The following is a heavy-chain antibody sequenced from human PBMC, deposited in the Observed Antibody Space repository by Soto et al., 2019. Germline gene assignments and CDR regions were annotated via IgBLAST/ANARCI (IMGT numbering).Heavy chain of an antibody. CDR2: INHSGTT. D-gene: IGHD6-13*01. CDR1: GGSFSGYH. V-gene: IGHV4-34*01. CDR3: ARGRDLYSSSYYHFSFDY. J-gene: IGHJ4*02. Sequence: KTSETLSLTCAVSGGSFSGYHWSWIRQSPGRGLEWIGEINHSGTTNYNPSLKSRVIMSIDTSRDQFSLKLNSVTAADTAVYYCARGRDLYSSSYYHFSFDYWGQGTLVTVSS.